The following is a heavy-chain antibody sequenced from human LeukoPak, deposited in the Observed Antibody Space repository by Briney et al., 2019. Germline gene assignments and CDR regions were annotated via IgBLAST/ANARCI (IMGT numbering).Heavy chain of an antibody. CDR3: ARSNWDSNVGIDY. V-gene: IGHV4-34*01. CDR1: GGSFSGYY. Sequence: SETLSLTCAVYGGSFSGYYWSWLRQPPGKGLEWIGEINHSGSTNYNPSLKSRVTISVDTSKNQFSLKLSSVTAADTAVYYCARSNWDSNVGIDYWGQGSLVIVSS. J-gene: IGHJ4*02. CDR2: INHSGST. D-gene: IGHD1-7*01.